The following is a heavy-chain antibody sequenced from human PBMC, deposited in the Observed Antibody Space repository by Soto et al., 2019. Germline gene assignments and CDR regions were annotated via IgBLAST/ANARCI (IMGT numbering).Heavy chain of an antibody. J-gene: IGHJ6*02. CDR1: GGTISSGGYY. V-gene: IGHV4-31*03. D-gene: IGHD3-10*02. Sequence: SESLSLACTVSGGTISSGGYYGSWIRQHPGKGLEWIGYIYYSGSTYYNPSLKSRVTISVDTSKNQFSLKLSSVTAADLSVDYDVRLGYYYGMDVWGQGTTVTVSS. CDR2: IYYSGST. CDR3: VRLGYYYGMDV.